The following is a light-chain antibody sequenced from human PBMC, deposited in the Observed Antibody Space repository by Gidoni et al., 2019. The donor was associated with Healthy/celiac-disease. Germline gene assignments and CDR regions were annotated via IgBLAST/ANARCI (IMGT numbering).Light chain of an antibody. CDR2: GAS. CDR1: PSVSSN. CDR3: QQYNNWPPGT. Sequence: EIVMTQSPATLSVSPGERAPLSCRASPSVSSNLAWYQQKPGQAPRLLIYGASTRATGIPARFSGSGSGTEFTLTISSLQSEDFAVYYCQQYNNWPPGTFGQGTKVEIK. J-gene: IGKJ1*01. V-gene: IGKV3-15*01.